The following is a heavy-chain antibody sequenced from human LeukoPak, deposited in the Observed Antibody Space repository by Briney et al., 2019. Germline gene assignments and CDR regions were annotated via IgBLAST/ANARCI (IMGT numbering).Heavy chain of an antibody. D-gene: IGHD3-10*01. J-gene: IGHJ4*02. V-gene: IGHV3-15*01. CDR2: IKRKTEGGTT. CDR1: GFTFSDYY. CDR3: TTGNFGPY. Sequence: GGSLRLSCAASGFTFSDYYMSWVRQAPGKGLEWVGRIKRKTEGGTTDYVAPVKGRFIISRDDSKNTLYLQMNSLKTEDTAFYYCTTGNFGPYWGQGTLVTVSS.